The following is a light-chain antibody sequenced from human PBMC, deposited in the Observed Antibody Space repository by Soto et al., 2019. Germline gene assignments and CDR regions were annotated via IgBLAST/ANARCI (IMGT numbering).Light chain of an antibody. CDR1: TSNIGAGFD. CDR3: QSYDNSLSGRWV. J-gene: IGLJ3*02. V-gene: IGLV1-40*01. Sequence: QSVLTQPPSVSGAPGQSVTISCTGSTSNIGAGFDVPWYQQLPGTAPKLLISGDTNRPSGVPDRFSGSRSGTSASLAITGLQAEDEADDYCQSYDNSLSGRWVFGGGTKVTVL. CDR2: GDT.